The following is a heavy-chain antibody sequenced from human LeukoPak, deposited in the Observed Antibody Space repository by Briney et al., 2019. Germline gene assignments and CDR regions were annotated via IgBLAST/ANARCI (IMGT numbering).Heavy chain of an antibody. CDR2: INHSGST. J-gene: IGHJ4*02. CDR3: ARGVRRITIFGVVTPRFDY. D-gene: IGHD3-3*01. Sequence: PSETLSLTCAVYGGSFSGYYWSWIRQPPGKGLEWIGEINHSGSTNYNPSLKSRVTISVDTSKNQFSLKLSSVTAADTAVYYCARGVRRITIFGVVTPRFDYWGQGTLVTVSS. CDR1: GGSFSGYY. V-gene: IGHV4-34*01.